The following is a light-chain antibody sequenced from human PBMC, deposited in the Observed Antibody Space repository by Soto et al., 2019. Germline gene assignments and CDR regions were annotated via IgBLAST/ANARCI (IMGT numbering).Light chain of an antibody. V-gene: IGLV2-14*03. J-gene: IGLJ1*01. CDR2: DVS. CDR3: SSYASGTTYV. Sequence: QSALTQPASVSGYPGQSITISCTGTSSDVGSSNFVSWYQQHPGKAPKFMIYDVSNRPSGVSNRFSGSKSGNTASLTISGLQAEDEADYYCSSYASGTTYVFGTGTKVTVL. CDR1: SSDVGSSNF.